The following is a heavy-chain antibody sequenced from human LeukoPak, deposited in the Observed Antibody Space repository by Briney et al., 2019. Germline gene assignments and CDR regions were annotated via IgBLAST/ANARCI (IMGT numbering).Heavy chain of an antibody. CDR1: GFTFSSYW. CDR3: AREYSGGAFDI. J-gene: IGHJ3*02. CDR2: IKRDGSEK. V-gene: IGHV3-7*01. D-gene: IGHD6-19*01. Sequence: GGSLRLSCAASGFTFSSYWMSWVRQAPGKGLEWVANIKRDGSEKYYVDSVKGRFTISRDNAKNSLYLQMNSLRAEDTAVYYCAREYSGGAFDIWGQGTMVTVSS.